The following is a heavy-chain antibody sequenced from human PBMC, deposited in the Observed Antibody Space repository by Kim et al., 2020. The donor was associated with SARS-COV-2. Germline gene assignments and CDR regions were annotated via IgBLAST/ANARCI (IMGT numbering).Heavy chain of an antibody. D-gene: IGHD2-8*01. J-gene: IGHJ2*01. CDR3: ARDRAVNAHDWYFDL. Sequence: ADFVKGRFTSYRSNAKNALYLQMNSLTTEDTAVYYCARDRAVNAHDWYFDLWGRGTLVTVSS. V-gene: IGHV3-74*01.